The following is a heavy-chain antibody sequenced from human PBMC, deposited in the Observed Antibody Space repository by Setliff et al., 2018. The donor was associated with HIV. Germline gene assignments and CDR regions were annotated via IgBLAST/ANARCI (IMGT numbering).Heavy chain of an antibody. J-gene: IGHJ4*02. D-gene: IGHD6-19*01. V-gene: IGHV1-2*04. CDR2: INPNSGGT. Sequence: ASVKVSCKASGYTFTGYYMHWVRQAPGQGLEWMGWINPNSGGTNYAQKFQGWVTMTRETSISPAYMELSRLGSDDTAVYYCARAYGSGYSSGGVGAGVDYWGQGTLVTVSS. CDR1: GYTFTGYY. CDR3: ARAYGSGYSSGGVGAGVDY.